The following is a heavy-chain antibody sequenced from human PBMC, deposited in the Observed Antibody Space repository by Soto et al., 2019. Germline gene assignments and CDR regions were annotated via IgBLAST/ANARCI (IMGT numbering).Heavy chain of an antibody. CDR1: GFTFSSFA. CDR2: VSYDGNNK. D-gene: IGHD5-18*01. J-gene: IGHJ4*02. V-gene: IGHV3-30-3*01. CDR3: ARVQTPFEGGYSYVLDY. Sequence: QVQLVESGGGVVQPGGSLRLSCAASGFTFSSFAVHWVRQAPGKGLEWVTVVSYDGNNKYYADSVKGRFTISRDNSRNTVSLRMNSLRAEDTAVYYCARVQTPFEGGYSYVLDYWGQGTLVTVSS.